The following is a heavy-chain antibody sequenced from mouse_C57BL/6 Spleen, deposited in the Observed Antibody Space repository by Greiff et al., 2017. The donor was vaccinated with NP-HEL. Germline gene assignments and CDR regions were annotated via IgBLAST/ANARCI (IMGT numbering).Heavy chain of an antibody. CDR2: ISDGGSYT. CDR3: ARVTGGYFDV. CDR1: GFTFSSYA. J-gene: IGHJ1*03. V-gene: IGHV5-4*01. Sequence: DVHLVESGGGLVKPGGSLKLSCAASGFTFSSYAMSWVRQTPEKRLEWVATISDGGSYTYYPDNVKGRFTISRDNAKNNLYLQMSHLKSEDTAMYYCARVTGGYFDVWGTGTTVTVSS. D-gene: IGHD4-1*01.